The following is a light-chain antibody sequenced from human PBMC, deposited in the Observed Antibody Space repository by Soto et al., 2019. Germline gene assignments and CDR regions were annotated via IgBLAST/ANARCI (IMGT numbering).Light chain of an antibody. CDR1: QSVSKY. CDR2: DAS. Sequence: EIVLTQSPATLSLSPGVRATLSCRASQSVSKYLAWYQQKPGQAPRLLIYDASNRATGIPARFSGSGSGTDFTLTISSLEAEDFAVYYCQQRSNWLGTFGGGTKGESK. CDR3: QQRSNWLGT. J-gene: IGKJ4*01. V-gene: IGKV3-11*01.